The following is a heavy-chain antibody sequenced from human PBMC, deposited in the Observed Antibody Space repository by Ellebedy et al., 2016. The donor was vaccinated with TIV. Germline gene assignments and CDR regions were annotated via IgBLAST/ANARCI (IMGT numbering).Heavy chain of an antibody. CDR1: GDSVSSNSAA. J-gene: IGHJ4*02. CDR3: ARDPDSGSYSLDY. CDR2: TYYRSKWYN. D-gene: IGHD1-26*01. V-gene: IGHV6-1*01. Sequence: SQTLSLTCALSGDSVSSNSAAWNWLRQSPSRGLEWLGRTYYRSKWYNDYAVSVKSRITNNPDTSKNQFSLQLNSVTPEDTAVYYCARDPDSGSYSLDYWGQGTLVTVSS.